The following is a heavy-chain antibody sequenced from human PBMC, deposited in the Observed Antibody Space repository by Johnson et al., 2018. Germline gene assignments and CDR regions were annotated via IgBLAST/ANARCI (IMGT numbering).Heavy chain of an antibody. D-gene: IGHD2-21*01. J-gene: IGHJ6*02. CDR1: GGTFSTYA. CDR2: ILPISGAV. CDR3: ARDLGLTVNSHYYGFDV. V-gene: IGHV1-69*12. Sequence: QVQLVQSGAEVKKSGSSVRVSCKASGGTFSTYALSWVRQAPGQGLEWIGGILPISGAVRYAQKFQGRVTITADESTSTAYMELSSLRSDDTAVYFCARDLGLTVNSHYYGFDVWGQGTTVTVSS.